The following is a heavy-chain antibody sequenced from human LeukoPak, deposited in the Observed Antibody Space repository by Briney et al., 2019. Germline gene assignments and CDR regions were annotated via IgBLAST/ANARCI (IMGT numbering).Heavy chain of an antibody. CDR3: ARLGADYYDSSGYFDY. D-gene: IGHD3-22*01. Sequence: SETLSLTYAVYGGSFSGYYWSWIRQPPGKGLEWIGSIYYSGSTYYNPSLKSRVTISVDTSKNQFSLKLSSVTAADTAVYYCARLGADYYDSSGYFDYWGQGTLVTVSS. CDR1: GGSFSGYY. J-gene: IGHJ4*02. V-gene: IGHV4-34*01. CDR2: IYYSGST.